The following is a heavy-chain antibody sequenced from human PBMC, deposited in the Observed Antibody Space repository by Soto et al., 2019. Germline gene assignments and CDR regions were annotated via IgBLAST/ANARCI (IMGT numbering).Heavy chain of an antibody. CDR3: AREVRGDIVLMVYAPNTENWFDP. D-gene: IGHD2-8*01. V-gene: IGHV1-69*13. CDR2: IIPIFGTA. J-gene: IGHJ5*02. Sequence: SVKVSCKASGYTFTSYGISWVRQAPGQGLEWMGGIIPIFGTANYAQKFQGRVTITADESTSTAYMELSSLRSEDTAVYYCAREVRGDIVLMVYAPNTENWFDPWGQGTLVTVSS. CDR1: GYTFTSYG.